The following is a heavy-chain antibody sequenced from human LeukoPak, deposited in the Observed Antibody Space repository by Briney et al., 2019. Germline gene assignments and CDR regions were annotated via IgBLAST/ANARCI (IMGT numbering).Heavy chain of an antibody. V-gene: IGHV4-59*08. J-gene: IGHJ4*02. CDR2: IYYSGST. CDR3: AGHAPMVRGRVTYFDY. Sequence: SETLSLTCTVSGGSISSYYWSWIRQPPGKGLEWIGYIYYSGSTNYNPSLKSRVTISVDTSKNQFSLKLSSVTAADTAVYYCAGHAPMVRGRVTYFDYWGQGTLVTVSS. CDR1: GGSISSYY. D-gene: IGHD3-10*01.